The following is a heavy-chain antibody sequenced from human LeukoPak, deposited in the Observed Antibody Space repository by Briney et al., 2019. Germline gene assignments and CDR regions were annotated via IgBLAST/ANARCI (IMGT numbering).Heavy chain of an antibody. CDR3: ARAQGGLLDY. D-gene: IGHD1-26*01. V-gene: IGHV3-53*01. J-gene: IGHJ4*02. CDR1: GFTVSSNY. Sequence: GGSLRLSCAASGFTVSSNYMSWARQAPGKGLEWVSVIYSGGSTYYADSAKGRFTISRDNTKNTLYLQMNSLRAEDTAVYYCARAQGGLLDYWGQGTLVTVSS. CDR2: IYSGGST.